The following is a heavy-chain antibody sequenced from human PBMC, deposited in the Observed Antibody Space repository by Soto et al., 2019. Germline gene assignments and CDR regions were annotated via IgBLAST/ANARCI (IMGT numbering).Heavy chain of an antibody. CDR1: GYTFTSYG. CDR2: ISAYNGNT. V-gene: IGHV1-18*01. J-gene: IGHJ6*02. Sequence: ASVKVSCKASGYTFTSYGISWVRQAPGQGLERMGWISAYNGNTNYAQKLQGRVTMTTDTSTSTAYMELRSLRSDDTAVYYCARDRMDFWSGYHNYYYYGMDVWGQGTTVTVSS. D-gene: IGHD3-3*01. CDR3: ARDRMDFWSGYHNYYYYGMDV.